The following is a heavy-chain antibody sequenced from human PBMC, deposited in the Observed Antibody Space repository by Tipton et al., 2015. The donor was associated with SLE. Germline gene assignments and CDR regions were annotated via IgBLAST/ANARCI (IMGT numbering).Heavy chain of an antibody. CDR2: MNCNSGGT. CDR3: ARVMRGGSPARAFDI. J-gene: IGHJ3*02. D-gene: IGHD1-26*01. Sequence: QVQLVQSGAEVKKPGASVRISCKTSGYTFIDYYIHWVRQAPGQGLEWMAWMNCNSGGTNSAQKFQGRLTLTRDTSISTAYMELTRLTSDDTAVYYCARVMRGGSPARAFDIWGQGTMVTVSS. V-gene: IGHV1-2*02. CDR1: GYTFIDYY.